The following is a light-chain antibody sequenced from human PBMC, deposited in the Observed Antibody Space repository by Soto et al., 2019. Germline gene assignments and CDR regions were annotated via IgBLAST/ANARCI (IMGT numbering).Light chain of an antibody. CDR1: SSNIGAGYP. CDR3: QSYDSSLSGYV. V-gene: IGLV1-40*01. CDR2: GNT. J-gene: IGLJ1*01. Sequence: QSVLTQPPSVSGAPGQRITISCTGSSSNIGAGYPIHWYQQLPGTAPRLLIFGNTIRPSGVPARFSGSRSGLAITGLQAEDEADDYCQSYDSSLSGYVFGAGTKLTVL.